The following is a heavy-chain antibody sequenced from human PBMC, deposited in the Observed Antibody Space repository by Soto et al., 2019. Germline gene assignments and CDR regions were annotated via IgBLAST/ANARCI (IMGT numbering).Heavy chain of an antibody. CDR3: ARDHRCGDYGMDV. CDR1: GGSISSSNL. V-gene: IGHV4-4*02. J-gene: IGHJ6*02. Sequence: PSETLSLTCAVSGGSISSSNLWSWVRQPPGKGLEWIGEIYHSGSTNYNPSLKSRVTISVDKSKNQFSLKLSSVTAADTAVYYCARDHRCGDYGMDVWGQGTTVTVSS. CDR2: IYHSGST. D-gene: IGHD4-17*01.